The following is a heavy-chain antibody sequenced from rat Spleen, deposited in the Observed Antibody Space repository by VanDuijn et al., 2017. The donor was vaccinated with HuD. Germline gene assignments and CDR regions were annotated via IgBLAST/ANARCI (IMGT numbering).Heavy chain of an antibody. CDR3: ATQSIIRVPLFDY. D-gene: IGHD4-3*01. V-gene: IGHV5S10*01. Sequence: EVQLVESGGGLVQPERSLKLSCAASGFTFSDYTMAWVRQAPKKGLEWVATIVYDGTRTYFRDSVKGRFTLSRDNTKSTLYLQMDSLRSEDTATYYCATQSIIRVPLFDYWGQGVMVTVSS. J-gene: IGHJ2*01. CDR1: GFTFSDYT. CDR2: IVYDGTRT.